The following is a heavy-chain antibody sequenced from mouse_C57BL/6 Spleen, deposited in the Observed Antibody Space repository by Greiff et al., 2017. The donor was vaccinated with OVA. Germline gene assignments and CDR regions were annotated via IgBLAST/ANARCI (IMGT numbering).Heavy chain of an antibody. CDR1: GYTFTSYW. Sequence: QQPGAELVRPGSSVKLSCKASGYTFTSYWMDWVKQRPGQGLEWIGNIYPSDSETHYNQKFKDKATLTVDKSSSTAYMQLSSLTSEDSAVYYCARDDSYYFDYWGQGTTLTVSS. J-gene: IGHJ2*01. V-gene: IGHV1-61*01. CDR2: IYPSDSET. CDR3: ARDDSYYFDY. D-gene: IGHD2-12*01.